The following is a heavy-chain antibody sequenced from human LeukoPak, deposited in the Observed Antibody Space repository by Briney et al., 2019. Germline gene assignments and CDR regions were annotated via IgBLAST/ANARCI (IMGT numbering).Heavy chain of an antibody. J-gene: IGHJ4*02. CDR3: ARQPRTSRYYFDY. Sequence: PSETLSLTCTVSGGSVSGDSYYWGWIRQPPGKGLEWIGSIYYSGNTYFNPSLKSRVTLSVDTSKNHFSLRLNSVTAADTSVYFYARQPRTSRYYFDYWGQGTLVTVSS. V-gene: IGHV4-39*01. CDR1: GGSVSGDSYY. CDR2: IYYSGNT. D-gene: IGHD1-14*01.